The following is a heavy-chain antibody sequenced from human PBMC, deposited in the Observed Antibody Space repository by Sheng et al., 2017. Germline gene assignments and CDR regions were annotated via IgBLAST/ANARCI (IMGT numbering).Heavy chain of an antibody. CDR1: GFTFSNYG. V-gene: IGHV3-23*04. D-gene: IGHD2-8*01. CDR2: ISDSGDST. J-gene: IGHJ5*02. CDR3: AKRSDTNSGWVHH. Sequence: EVQLVESGGGLVQPGGTLRLSCAASGFTFSNYGLNWVRLAPGKGLEWVSSISDSGDSTYYGNSVKGRFTISRDNSKNTLYLQMNSLRAEDTAVYYCAKRSDTNSGWVHHWGQGTLVTVSS.